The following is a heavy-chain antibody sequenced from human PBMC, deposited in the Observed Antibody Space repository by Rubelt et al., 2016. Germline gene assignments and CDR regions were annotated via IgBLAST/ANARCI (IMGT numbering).Heavy chain of an antibody. J-gene: IGHJ4*02. Sequence: GWIGEINHSGSTNYNPSLKSRVTISVDTSKNQFSLKLSSVTAADTAVYYCARRPAMDYWGQGTLVTVSS. V-gene: IGHV4-34*01. D-gene: IGHD5-18*01. CDR3: ARRPAMDY. CDR2: INHSGST.